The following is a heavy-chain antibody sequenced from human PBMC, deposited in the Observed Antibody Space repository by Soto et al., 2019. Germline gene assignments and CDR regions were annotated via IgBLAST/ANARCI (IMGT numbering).Heavy chain of an antibody. CDR3: ARDSLITMIVVVITEGGAFDS. CDR1: GFTFSSYA. J-gene: IGHJ3*02. V-gene: IGHV3-30-3*01. D-gene: IGHD3-22*01. Sequence: QVQLVESGGGVVQPGRSLRLSCAASGFTFSSYAMHWVRQAPGKGLEWVAVISYDGSNKYYADSVKGRFTISRDNSKNTLYLQMNSLRAEDTAVYYCARDSLITMIVVVITEGGAFDSWGQGTMVTVSS. CDR2: ISYDGSNK.